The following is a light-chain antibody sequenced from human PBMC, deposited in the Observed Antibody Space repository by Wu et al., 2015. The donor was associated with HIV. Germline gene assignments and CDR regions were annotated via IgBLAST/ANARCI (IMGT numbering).Light chain of an antibody. CDR2: GVS. CDR3: HQYGSSPQT. CDR1: QSISSD. Sequence: EIVMTQSPATLSVSPGERATLSCRASQSISSDLAWYQQKPGQAPRLLIYGVSSRATGIPDRFSGSGSGTDFTLTISRLEPEDFAVYYCHQYGSSPQTFGQGTKVEIK. J-gene: IGKJ1*01. V-gene: IGKV3-20*01.